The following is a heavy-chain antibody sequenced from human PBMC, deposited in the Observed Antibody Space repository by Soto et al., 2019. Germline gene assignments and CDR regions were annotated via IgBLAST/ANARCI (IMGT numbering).Heavy chain of an antibody. CDR3: AAHNWNYVYWCDP. J-gene: IGHJ5*02. D-gene: IGHD1-7*01. CDR2: ISAYNGNT. CDR1: GYTFTSYG. Sequence: QVQLVQSGAEVKKPGASVKVSCKASGYTFTSYGISWVRQAPGQGLEWMGWISAYNGNTNDAQKLQGRATMTTDTSTSTAYMELSRLRADDTAVYYCAAHNWNYVYWCDPWGQGTLVTVSS. V-gene: IGHV1-18*01.